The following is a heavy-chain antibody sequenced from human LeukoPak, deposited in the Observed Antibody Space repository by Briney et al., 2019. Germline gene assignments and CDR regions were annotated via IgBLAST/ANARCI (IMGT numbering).Heavy chain of an antibody. D-gene: IGHD3-16*02. J-gene: IGHJ5*02. CDR3: ARRAGSGTYPHWLDA. CDR2: IWSDGKTT. V-gene: IGHV3-33*01. CDR1: RFIHKREG. Sequence: PGGPVTLLCGASRFIHKREGVLGPPRARGKGGVGVAVIWSDGKTTYFAASMRGRFTISRNTSKNTVYLQINSLRDDGTAVYYCARRAGSGTYPHWLDAWGQGTLVTVSS.